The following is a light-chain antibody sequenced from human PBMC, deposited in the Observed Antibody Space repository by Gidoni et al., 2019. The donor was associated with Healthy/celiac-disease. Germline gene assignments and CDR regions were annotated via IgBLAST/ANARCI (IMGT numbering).Light chain of an antibody. CDR3: QQYNSYSLT. CDR1: QSISSW. Sequence: DIEMTLTPSTLSASVGDRVTITCRASQSISSWLAWYQQKPGKAPKLLIYVASSLESGVPSRFSGSGSGTEFTLTISSLQPDDFATYYCQQYNSYSLTFGGGTKVEIK. CDR2: VAS. J-gene: IGKJ4*01. V-gene: IGKV1-5*01.